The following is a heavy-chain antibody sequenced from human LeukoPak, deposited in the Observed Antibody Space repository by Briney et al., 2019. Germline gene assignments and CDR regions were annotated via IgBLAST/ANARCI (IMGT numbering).Heavy chain of an antibody. V-gene: IGHV5-51*01. CDR2: IYPGDSGT. J-gene: IGHJ4*02. CDR1: GYSFTSQW. Sequence: GESLKISCKGSGYSFTSQWIAWLRQMPGKGLEWMGIIYPGDSGTRYSPSFQGQVTISADKSISTAYLQWSSLKASDTAMYYCARQGYSFIWQQGRHFDYWGQGTLVTVSS. D-gene: IGHD6-13*01. CDR3: ARQGYSFIWQQGRHFDY.